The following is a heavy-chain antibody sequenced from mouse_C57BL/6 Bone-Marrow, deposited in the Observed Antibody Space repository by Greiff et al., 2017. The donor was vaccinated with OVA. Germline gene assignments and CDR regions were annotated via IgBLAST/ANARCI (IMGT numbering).Heavy chain of an antibody. V-gene: IGHV1-39*01. J-gene: IGHJ3*01. D-gene: IGHD4-1*01. CDR1: GYSFTDYN. CDR2: INPNYGTT. CDR3: ARGNCGAWFAY. Sequence: SGPELVKPGASVKISCKASGYSFTDYNMNWVQQSTGKSLEWIGVINPNYGTTSYNQKFKGKATLAVDQSSSTAYMQLNSLTSEDSAVYYCARGNCGAWFAYWGQGTLVTVSA.